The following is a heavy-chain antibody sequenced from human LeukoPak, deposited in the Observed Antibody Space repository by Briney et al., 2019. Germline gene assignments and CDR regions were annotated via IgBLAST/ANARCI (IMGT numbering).Heavy chain of an antibody. CDR1: GGTFSSYA. CDR3: ARSLTRIAAAYYYYYGMDV. CDR2: IIPILGIA. V-gene: IGHV1-69*04. J-gene: IGHJ6*02. Sequence: SVKVSRKASGGTFSSYAIRLVRQAPGQGLEWMGRIIPILGIANYAQKFQGRVTITADKSTSTAYMELSSLRSEDTAVYYCARSLTRIAAAYYYYYGMDVWGQGTTVTVSS. D-gene: IGHD6-13*01.